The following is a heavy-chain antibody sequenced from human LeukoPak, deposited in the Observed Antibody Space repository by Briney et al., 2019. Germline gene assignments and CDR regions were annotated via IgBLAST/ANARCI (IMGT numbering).Heavy chain of an antibody. CDR3: AKGLASYYGVFDY. V-gene: IGHV3-23*01. Sequence: PGGSLRLSCAASGFTFSSYVMSWVRQAPGKGLEWVSAISGSGGSTYYADSVKGRFTISRDNSKNTLYLQMNSLRAEDTAVYYCAKGLASYYGVFDYWGQGTLVTVSS. J-gene: IGHJ4*02. D-gene: IGHD2/OR15-2a*01. CDR1: GFTFSSYV. CDR2: ISGSGGST.